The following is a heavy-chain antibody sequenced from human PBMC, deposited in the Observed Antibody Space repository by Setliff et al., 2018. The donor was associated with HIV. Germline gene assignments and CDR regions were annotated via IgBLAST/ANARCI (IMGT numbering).Heavy chain of an antibody. J-gene: IGHJ4*02. CDR2: ISGSCGST. D-gene: IGHD4-17*01. CDR3: AKGRLRENHD. Sequence: PGGSLRLSCAASGFTFTTYAMHWVRQAPGKGLEWVSSISGSCGSTYYADSVKGRFTISRDSSKNTLFLQLNSLRAEDTAVYYCAKGRLRENHDWGQGTLVTVSS. CDR1: GFTFTTYA. V-gene: IGHV3-23*01.